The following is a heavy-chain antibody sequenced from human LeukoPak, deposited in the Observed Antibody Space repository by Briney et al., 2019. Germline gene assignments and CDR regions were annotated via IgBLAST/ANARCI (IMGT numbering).Heavy chain of an antibody. Sequence: GGSLRLSCAASGFTFSSYGMSWVRQVPGKGLEWVSGITGSGGTTHYADSVKGRFTISRDNSKNTLSLQMNSLTVEDAAVYYCAKGGGSYWYFDLWGRGTVVTVSS. V-gene: IGHV3-23*01. CDR2: ITGSGGTT. J-gene: IGHJ2*01. CDR1: GFTFSSYG. CDR3: AKGGGSYWYFDL.